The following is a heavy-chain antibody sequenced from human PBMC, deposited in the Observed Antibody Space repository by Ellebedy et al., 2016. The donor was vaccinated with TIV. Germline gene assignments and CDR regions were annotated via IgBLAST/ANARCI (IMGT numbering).Heavy chain of an antibody. V-gene: IGHV3-33*08. Sequence: GESLKISXAASGFTFSLSGMHWVHQAPGKGLEWVAFLWSDGNNKFYADSVNGRFTISRDNSKDTLYLEMNSLRAEDTAMYYCARDWQRSLDSWGQGALVTVSS. D-gene: IGHD4-17*01. J-gene: IGHJ4*02. CDR3: ARDWQRSLDS. CDR1: GFTFSLSG. CDR2: LWSDGNNK.